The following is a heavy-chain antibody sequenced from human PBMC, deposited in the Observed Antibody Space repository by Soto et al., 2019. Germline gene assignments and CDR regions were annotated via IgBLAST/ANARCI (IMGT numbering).Heavy chain of an antibody. CDR3: AGGIVAVAGDWFDP. CDR1: GGSISSSSYY. D-gene: IGHD6-19*01. J-gene: IGHJ5*02. CDR2: IYYSGST. V-gene: IGHV4-39*01. Sequence: PSETLSLTCTASGGSISSSSYYWGWIRQPPGKGLEWIGSIYYSGSTYYNPSLKSRVTISVDTSKNQFSLKLSSVTAADTAVYYCAGGIVAVAGDWFDPWGQGTLVTVSS.